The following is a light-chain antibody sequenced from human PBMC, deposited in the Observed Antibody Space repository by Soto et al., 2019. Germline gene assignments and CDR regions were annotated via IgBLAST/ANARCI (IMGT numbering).Light chain of an antibody. CDR2: EVN. J-gene: IGLJ1*01. CDR3: SSYLNYNSEV. V-gene: IGLV2-8*01. Sequence: QSALTQPPSASGSPGQSVTISCTGTSTDVGSYNYVSWYQRHPGKAPKLIIYEVNKRPSGVPDRFSGSTSGNTASLTVSGLQAEDEADYYCSSYLNYNSEVFGTGTKLTVL. CDR1: STDVGSYNY.